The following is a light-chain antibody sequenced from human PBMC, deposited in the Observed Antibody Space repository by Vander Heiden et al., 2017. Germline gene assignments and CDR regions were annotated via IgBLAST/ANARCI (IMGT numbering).Light chain of an antibody. CDR2: GNS. V-gene: IGLV1-40*01. J-gene: IGLJ1*01. Sequence: QSVLTQPPSVSGAPGQRVPISCTGSSSNSGAGYDVHWYQQLPGTAPKLLIYGNSNRPSGVPDRFSGSKSGTSASLAITGLQAEDEADYYCQSYDSSLSGYVFGTGTKVTGL. CDR1: SSNSGAGYD. CDR3: QSYDSSLSGYV.